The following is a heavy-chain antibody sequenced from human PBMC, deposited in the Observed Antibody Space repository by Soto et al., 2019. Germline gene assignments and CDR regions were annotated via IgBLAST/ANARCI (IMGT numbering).Heavy chain of an antibody. V-gene: IGHV3-30-3*01. CDR1: GFTFSSYA. CDR2: ISYDGSNK. D-gene: IGHD3-22*01. Sequence: PGGSLRLSCAASGFTFSSYAMHWVRQAPGKGLEWVAVISYDGSNKYYADSVKGRFTISRDNSKNTLYLQMNSLRAEDTAVYYCARDHRLPTMIVVVTVPDYWGQGTLVTVSS. CDR3: ARDHRLPTMIVVVTVPDY. J-gene: IGHJ4*02.